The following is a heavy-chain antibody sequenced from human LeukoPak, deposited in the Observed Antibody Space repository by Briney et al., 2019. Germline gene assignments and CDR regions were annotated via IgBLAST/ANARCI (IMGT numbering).Heavy chain of an antibody. CDR1: GFTVSSNY. D-gene: IGHD3-10*01. CDR2: IYSGGTT. V-gene: IGHV3-66*01. CDR3: ASDSQAVLRGLIIAHYFEY. J-gene: IGHJ4*02. Sequence: GGSLRLSCAASGFTVSSNYMSWVRQAPGKGLEWVSVIYSGGTTYYADSVQGRFTISRDNSKNTLYLEMNSLRAEDTAVYYCASDSQAVLRGLIIAHYFEYWGQGTLVTVSS.